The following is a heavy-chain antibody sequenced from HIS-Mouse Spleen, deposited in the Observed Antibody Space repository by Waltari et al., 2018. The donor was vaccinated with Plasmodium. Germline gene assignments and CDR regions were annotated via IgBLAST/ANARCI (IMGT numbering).Heavy chain of an antibody. J-gene: IGHJ4*02. CDR2: IWYDGSNK. V-gene: IGHV3-33*01. CDR1: GFTFSSYG. D-gene: IGHD6-19*01. CDR3: ARDWADFDY. Sequence: QVQLVESGGGVVQPGRSLRLSCAASGFTFSSYGMHWVRKAPGKGLEWVAVIWYDGSNKYYADSVKGRFTISRDNSKNTLYLQMNSLRAEDTAVYYCARDWADFDYWGQGTLVTVSS.